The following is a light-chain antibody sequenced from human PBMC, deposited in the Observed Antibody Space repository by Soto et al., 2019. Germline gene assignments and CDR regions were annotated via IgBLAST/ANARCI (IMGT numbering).Light chain of an antibody. V-gene: IGKV1-5*03. Sequence: DIHMNYPPSTPSASAPPTGSTTPXASQTIGDWLAGYQPKPGKATKILIYKASTLENGVPSRFRGSGSGTDFTLIISSLQPDDFATYYCHQYNSYSPEWTFGQGTKVDNK. J-gene: IGKJ1*01. CDR1: QTIGDW. CDR3: HQYNSYSPEWT. CDR2: KAS.